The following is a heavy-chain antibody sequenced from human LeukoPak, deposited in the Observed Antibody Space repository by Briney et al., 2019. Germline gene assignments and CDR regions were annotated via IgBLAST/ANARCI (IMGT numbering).Heavy chain of an antibody. D-gene: IGHD3-22*01. V-gene: IGHV4-39*07. CDR3: ARISGYSRGNIGFDY. Sequence: SETLSLTCTVSGGSISSSSYYWGWIRQPPGKGLEWIGSIYYSGSTYYNPSLKSRVTISVDTSKNQFSLKLSSVTAADTAVYYCARISGYSRGNIGFDYWGQGTLVTVSS. CDR2: IYYSGST. J-gene: IGHJ4*02. CDR1: GGSISSSSYY.